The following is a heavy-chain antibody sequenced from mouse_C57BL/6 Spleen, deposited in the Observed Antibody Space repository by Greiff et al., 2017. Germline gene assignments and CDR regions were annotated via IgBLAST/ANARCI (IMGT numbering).Heavy chain of an antibody. CDR3: ARSKRTALAY. J-gene: IGHJ4*01. Sequence: VQLQQSGAELVKPGASVTISCNASGYAFSRYWMNWVKQRPGKGLERIGQIYPGDGSTNYNGKFKGKTTLTADKSSSTAYMQLSSLTSEDSAVYFCARSKRTALAYGGQGTWGTVSS. V-gene: IGHV1-80*01. CDR2: IYPGDGST. CDR1: GYAFSRYW.